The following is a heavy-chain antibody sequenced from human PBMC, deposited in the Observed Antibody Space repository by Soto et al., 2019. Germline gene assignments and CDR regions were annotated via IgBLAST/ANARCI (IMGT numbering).Heavy chain of an antibody. CDR1: GFTVSSNY. J-gene: IGHJ5*02. CDR2: IYSGGST. Sequence: EVQLVESGGGLVQPGGSLRLSCAASGFTVSSNYMSWVRQAPGKGLEWVSVIYSGGSTYYANSVKGRFTISRDNSKNTLYLQMNSQRAEDTAVYYCARMGDSGGYSGGFDPWGQGTLVTVSS. D-gene: IGHD3-22*01. V-gene: IGHV3-66*01. CDR3: ARMGDSGGYSGGFDP.